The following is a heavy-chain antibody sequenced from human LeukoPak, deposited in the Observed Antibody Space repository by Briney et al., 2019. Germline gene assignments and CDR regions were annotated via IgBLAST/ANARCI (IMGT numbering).Heavy chain of an antibody. CDR3: AKDSDVYFYDSSGPPF. CDR2: IGSSGGGI. D-gene: IGHD3-22*01. CDR1: GFTFSTYT. Sequence: GGSLRLSCAASGFTFSTYTMYWVRHPPGKRLEWVSIIGSSGGGIHYADSVKGRFTISRDNSKNTLYLQMNSLRAEDTAVYYCAKDSDVYFYDSSGPPFWGQGTLVTVSS. J-gene: IGHJ4*02. V-gene: IGHV3-23*01.